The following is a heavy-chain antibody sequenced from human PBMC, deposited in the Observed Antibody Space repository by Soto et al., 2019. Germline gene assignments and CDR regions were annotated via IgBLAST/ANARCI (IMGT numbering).Heavy chain of an antibody. V-gene: IGHV1-18*01. CDR3: ARATPNVLRFLEWLMDY. J-gene: IGHJ4*02. CDR1: GYTFTSYG. Sequence: ASVKVSCKASGYTFTSYGISWVRQAPGQGLEWMRWISAYNGNTNYAQKLQGRVTMTTDTSTSTAYMELRSLRSDDTAVYYCARATPNVLRFLEWLMDYWGQGTLVTVSS. CDR2: ISAYNGNT. D-gene: IGHD3-3*01.